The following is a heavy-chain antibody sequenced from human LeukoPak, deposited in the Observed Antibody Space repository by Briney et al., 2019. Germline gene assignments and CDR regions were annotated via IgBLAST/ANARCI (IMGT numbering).Heavy chain of an antibody. D-gene: IGHD6-13*01. J-gene: IGHJ4*02. CDR1: GFTFSYYG. CDR3: ARVSSSSWWALDY. V-gene: IGHV3-74*01. CDR2: INTDGSST. Sequence: GGSLRLSCAASGFTFSYYGLHWVRQAPGKGLVWVSRINTDGSSTSYADSVKGRFTISRDNAKNTLYLQMNSLRAEDTAVYYCARVSSSSWWALDYWGQGTLVTVS.